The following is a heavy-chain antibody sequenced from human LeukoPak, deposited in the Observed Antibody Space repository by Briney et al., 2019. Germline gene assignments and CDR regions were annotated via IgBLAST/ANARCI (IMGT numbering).Heavy chain of an antibody. J-gene: IGHJ3*02. D-gene: IGHD3-9*01. CDR3: AREPNYDILTGYYKGGDAFDI. V-gene: IGHV4-4*07. CDR2: FYKGGTT. CDR1: GGSISNYS. Sequence: PSETLSLTCSVSGGSISNYSWTWIRQPAGKGLEWIGRFYKGGTTKYNFSLKSRVTMSVDTSKNQFSLKLSSVTAADTAVYYCAREPNYDILTGYYKGGDAFDIWGQGTMVTVSS.